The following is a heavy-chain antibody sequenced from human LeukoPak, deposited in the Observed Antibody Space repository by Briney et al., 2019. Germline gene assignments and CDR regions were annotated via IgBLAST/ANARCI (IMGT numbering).Heavy chain of an antibody. V-gene: IGHV4-61*02. J-gene: IGHJ3*02. CDR1: GGSISSGSDY. Sequence: SQTLSLTCTVSGGSISSGSDYWSWIRQPAGKGLEWIGRIYTSGSTNYNPSLKSRVTISEDTSKNQFSLKLSSVTAADTAVYYCARGTGISYYDSSGYHQDDAFDIWGHGTMVAVSS. CDR2: IYTSGST. D-gene: IGHD3-22*01. CDR3: ARGTGISYYDSSGYHQDDAFDI.